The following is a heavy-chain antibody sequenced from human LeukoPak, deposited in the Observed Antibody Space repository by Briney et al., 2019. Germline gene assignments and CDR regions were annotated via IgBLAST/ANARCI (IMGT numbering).Heavy chain of an antibody. CDR2: IIPIFGTA. V-gene: IGHV1-69*13. J-gene: IGHJ5*02. CDR1: GGTFNSYV. D-gene: IGHD5-18*01. Sequence: SVKVSCKASGGTFNSYVISWVRQAPGQGLEWMGGIIPIFGTANYAQNFQGRVTITADESTSTAYMELSSLRSEDTAVYYCATTGRYSDGDRKLDPWGQGTLVTVSS. CDR3: ATTGRYSDGDRKLDP.